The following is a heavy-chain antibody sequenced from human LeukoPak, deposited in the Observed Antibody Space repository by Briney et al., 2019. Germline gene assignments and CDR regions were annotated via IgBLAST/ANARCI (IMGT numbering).Heavy chain of an antibody. V-gene: IGHV3-30*02. D-gene: IGHD3-22*01. J-gene: IGHJ4*02. CDR2: IWYDGSNK. CDR1: GFTFSTYG. CDR3: ARVTYYYDSSGYYDEDGYFDY. Sequence: SGGSLRLSCAASGFTFSTYGMHWVRQAPGKGLEWVAIIWYDGSNKYYVDSVKGRFTISRDNSKNTLYLQMNSLRAEDTAVYYCARVTYYYDSSGYYDEDGYFDYWGQGTLVTVSS.